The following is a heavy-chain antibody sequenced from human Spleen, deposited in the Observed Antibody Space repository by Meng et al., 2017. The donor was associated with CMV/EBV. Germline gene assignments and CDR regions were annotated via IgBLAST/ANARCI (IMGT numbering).Heavy chain of an antibody. J-gene: IGHJ6*02. D-gene: IGHD6-19*01. CDR2: RYYSGIT. V-gene: IGHV4-59*01. Sequence: ESLKISCAASGFTFDDYAMHWVRQSPGKGLEWIGCRYYSGITNYNPSLRSRVTMSADVSKNQFSLKLTSVTAADTAVYYCTRTPMAVAGYGMDVWGQGTTVTSP. CDR1: GFTFDDYA. CDR3: TRTPMAVAGYGMDV.